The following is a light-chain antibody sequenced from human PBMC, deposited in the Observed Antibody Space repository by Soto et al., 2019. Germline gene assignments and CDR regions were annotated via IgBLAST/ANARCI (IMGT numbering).Light chain of an antibody. CDR3: SSYTSSSTLYV. CDR1: SSDIGSYTY. V-gene: IGLV2-14*01. Sequence: QSALTQPASVSGSPRQSITISCTGASSDIGSYTYVSWYQQHPGKAPKLMIYEVNNPPSGVSNRFSGSKSGNTASLTISGLQAEDEADYYCSSYTSSSTLYVFGTGTKVTVL. J-gene: IGLJ1*01. CDR2: EVN.